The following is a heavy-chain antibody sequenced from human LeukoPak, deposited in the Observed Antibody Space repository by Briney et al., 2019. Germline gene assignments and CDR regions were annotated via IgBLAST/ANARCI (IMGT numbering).Heavy chain of an antibody. J-gene: IGHJ4*02. V-gene: IGHV3-43*01. CDR2: ISWDGGST. CDR1: GFTFDDYT. CDR3: AKDDSSGYFTFDY. Sequence: PGGSLRLSCAASGFTFDDYTMHWGRQAPGKGLEWVSLISWDGGSTYYADSVKGRFTISRDNSKNSLYLQMNSLRTEDTALYYCAKDDSSGYFTFDYWGQGTPVTVSS. D-gene: IGHD3-22*01.